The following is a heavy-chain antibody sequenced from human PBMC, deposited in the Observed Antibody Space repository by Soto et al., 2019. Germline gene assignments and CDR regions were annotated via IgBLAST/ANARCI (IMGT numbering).Heavy chain of an antibody. CDR1: GLTFTNAW. J-gene: IGHJ6*02. CDR2: IKSKTDGGTI. D-gene: IGHD1-20*01. Sequence: EVQLVESGGGLGKPGGSLRLSCEASGLTFTNAWMTWVRQAPGKGLEWVGRIKSKTDGGTIDYAAPVKGRFSISRDDSKNTLHLQMNILKTEDTAVYYCVNSGYYHGVDVWGQGTTVIVSS. CDR3: VNSGYYHGVDV. V-gene: IGHV3-15*07.